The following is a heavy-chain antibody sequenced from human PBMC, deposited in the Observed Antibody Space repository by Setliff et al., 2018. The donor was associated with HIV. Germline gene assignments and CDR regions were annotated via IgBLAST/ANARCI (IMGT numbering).Heavy chain of an antibody. CDR1: GYIFGNYG. J-gene: IGHJ3*02. Sequence: ASVKVSCKASGYIFGNYGINWVRQAPGQGLEWMGWISGHNGNTNSAQKVQGRVIMTTDTSTSTDYMELRSLRSDDAAVYYCTRGPWSKVVTTDTFDIWGQGTMVTVSS. D-gene: IGHD1-26*01. CDR2: ISGHNGNT. CDR3: TRGPWSKVVTTDTFDI. V-gene: IGHV1-18*01.